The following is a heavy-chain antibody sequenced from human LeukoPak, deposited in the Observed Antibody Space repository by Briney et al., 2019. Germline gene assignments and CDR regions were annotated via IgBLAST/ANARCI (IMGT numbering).Heavy chain of an antibody. V-gene: IGHV1-8*01. CDR1: GYTFINDD. CDR2: MNPNSGYT. J-gene: IGHJ5*02. CDR3: ATSGAGGVYSYGNWFDP. D-gene: IGHD5-18*01. Sequence: ASVKVSCKASGYTFINDDINWVRQATGQGLEWMGWMNPNSGYTGYTQKFQGRVTMTRNTSINTAYMELSSLRSEDTAVYYCATSGAGGVYSYGNWFDPWGQGTLVTVSS.